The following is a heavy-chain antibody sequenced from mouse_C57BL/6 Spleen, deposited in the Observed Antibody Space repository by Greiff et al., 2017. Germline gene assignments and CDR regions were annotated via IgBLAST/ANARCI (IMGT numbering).Heavy chain of an antibody. J-gene: IGHJ2*01. V-gene: IGHV14-2*01. CDR1: GFNINDYD. CDR2: IVPEGGDT. D-gene: IGHD1-1*01. Sequence: EVQLQQSGAELVKPGASVKLSCTASGFNINDYDMPWVKQRTEQGLEWVGSIVPEGGDTNYAAKLQGKATITADTSSNTTYLQLSSLTSEDSAVYYCADYYGSIYFGDRGKGTTLTFAA. CDR3: ADYYGSIYFGD.